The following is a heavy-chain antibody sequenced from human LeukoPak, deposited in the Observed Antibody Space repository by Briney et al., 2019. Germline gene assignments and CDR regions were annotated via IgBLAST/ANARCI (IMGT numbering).Heavy chain of an antibody. CDR2: ILYVVSNT. D-gene: IGHD2-2*03. CDR1: GFTFASFG. V-gene: IGHV3-30*18. J-gene: IGHJ5*02. CDR3: AKDGYCSSNSCYYNWFDP. Sequence: PERSLRLAWAASGFTFASFGMRWVSQVPGKVLEWVAVILYVVSNTYYADSVKGRFTISRDNSKNTLYLQMNSLRAEDTAVYYCAKDGYCSSNSCYYNWFDPWGQGTLVTVSS.